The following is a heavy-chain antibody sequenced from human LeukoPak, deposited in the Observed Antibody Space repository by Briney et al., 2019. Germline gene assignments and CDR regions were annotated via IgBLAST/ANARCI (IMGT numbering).Heavy chain of an antibody. D-gene: IGHD1-26*01. V-gene: IGHV3-49*03. CDR1: GFSFRDYA. CDR3: ARGVGIGGSWFDP. Sequence: GGSLRLSCLASGFSFRDYAVTWFRQTPGRGLEWVGFTRSKASGGAVETAASVKGRFFISRDDSKSIAYLQMNSLNPEDTATYYCARGVGIGGSWFDPWGQGTQVTVSS. CDR2: TRSKASGGAV. J-gene: IGHJ5*02.